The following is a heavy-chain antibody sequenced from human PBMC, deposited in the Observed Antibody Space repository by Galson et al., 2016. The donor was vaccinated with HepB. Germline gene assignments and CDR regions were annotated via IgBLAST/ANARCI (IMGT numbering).Heavy chain of an antibody. J-gene: IGHJ4*02. Sequence: SVKVSCKASGDPFSSYAISWVRQAPGQGLEWMGGIITLFGTPNYAQKFQGRVTITADESTSTAYMELSSLRSEDTAMYYCARSGTYFYYFDYWGQGTLVTVSS. V-gene: IGHV1-69*13. CDR1: GDPFSSYA. D-gene: IGHD1-26*01. CDR2: IITLFGTP. CDR3: ARSGTYFYYFDY.